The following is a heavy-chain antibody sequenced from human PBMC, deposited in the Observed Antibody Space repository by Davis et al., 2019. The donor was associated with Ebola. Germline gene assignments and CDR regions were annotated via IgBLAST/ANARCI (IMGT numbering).Heavy chain of an antibody. V-gene: IGHV5-51*01. Sequence: GGSLRLSCQGPEDSFTSNWIGWVRQMPGKGLEWMGPVYPGDSDTRYSPSFQGHVTISAEKSSNTAYLQWSSLKASDTAIYYCAKLGRSSDYYGRHFDWWGQGTRVTVSS. CDR3: AKLGRSSDYYGRHFDW. CDR1: EDSFTSNW. D-gene: IGHD3-22*01. CDR2: VYPGDSDT. J-gene: IGHJ4*02.